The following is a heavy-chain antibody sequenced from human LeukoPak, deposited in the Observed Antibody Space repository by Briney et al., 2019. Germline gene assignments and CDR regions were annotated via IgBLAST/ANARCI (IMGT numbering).Heavy chain of an antibody. D-gene: IGHD1-14*01. J-gene: IGHJ4*02. CDR1: GFTFSSYA. CDR3: AREEQNQFDY. CDR2: ISYDGSNK. V-gene: IGHV3-30-3*01. Sequence: GGSLRLSCAASGFTFSSYAMSWVRQAPGKGLEWVAVISYDGSNKYYADSVKGRFTISRDNSKNTLYLQMNSLRAEDTAVYYCAREEQNQFDYWGQGTLVTVSS.